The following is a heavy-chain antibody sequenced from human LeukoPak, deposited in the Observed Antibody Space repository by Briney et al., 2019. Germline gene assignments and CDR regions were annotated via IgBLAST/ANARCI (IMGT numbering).Heavy chain of an antibody. CDR1: GGSFSGYY. Sequence: SETLSLTCAVYGGSFSGYYWSWIRQPPGKGLEWIGEINHSGSANYNPSLKRPVTMSVDTSNNQFSLKLSSVTAADTAVYYCAREPRDGYNRLDYWGQGTLVTVSS. V-gene: IGHV4-34*01. CDR3: AREPRDGYNRLDY. J-gene: IGHJ4*02. CDR2: INHSGSA. D-gene: IGHD5-24*01.